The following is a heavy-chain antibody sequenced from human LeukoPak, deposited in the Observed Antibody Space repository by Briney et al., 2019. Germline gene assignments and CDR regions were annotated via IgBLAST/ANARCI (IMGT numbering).Heavy chain of an antibody. V-gene: IGHV3-21*01. CDR3: VXXRSGLXXXXXXXI. Sequence: GGSLRLSCAASGFTFSNYNMNWVRQAPGQGLEWISSISSNSAYRYYADSVRGRFTISRDNARSSLYMQMNSLTAEDTALYYCVXXRSGLXXXXXXXIXGQXTMVXXSS. CDR1: GFTFSNYN. D-gene: IGHD3-10*01. CDR2: ISSNSAYR. J-gene: IGHJ3*02.